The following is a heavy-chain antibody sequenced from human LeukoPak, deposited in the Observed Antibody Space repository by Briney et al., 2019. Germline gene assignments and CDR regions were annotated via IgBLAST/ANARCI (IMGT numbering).Heavy chain of an antibody. CDR1: GFTFSSYA. V-gene: IGHV3-23*01. D-gene: IGHD3-9*01. CDR3: AKDNYDILTGYYSWDYYYYGMDV. Sequence: GGSLRLSCAASGFTFSSYAMSWVRQAPGKGLEWVSAISGSGGSTYYADSVKGRFTISRDNSKNTLYLQMNSLRAEDTAVYYCAKDNYDILTGYYSWDYYYYGMDVWGQGTTVTVSS. J-gene: IGHJ6*02. CDR2: ISGSGGST.